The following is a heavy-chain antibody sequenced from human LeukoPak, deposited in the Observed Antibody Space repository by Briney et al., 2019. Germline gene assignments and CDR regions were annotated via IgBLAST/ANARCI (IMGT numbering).Heavy chain of an antibody. Sequence: SGPTLVKPTQTLTLTCTFSGFSLSTSGVGVGWIRQPPGKAPEWLALIYWDDDKRYSPSLKTRLTITKDTSKNQVVLTMTNMDPVDTATYYCALLGPNSSGYDYFDYWGQGTLVTVSS. CDR1: GFSLSTSGVG. V-gene: IGHV2-5*02. J-gene: IGHJ4*02. CDR2: IYWDDDK. D-gene: IGHD3-22*01. CDR3: ALLGPNSSGYDYFDY.